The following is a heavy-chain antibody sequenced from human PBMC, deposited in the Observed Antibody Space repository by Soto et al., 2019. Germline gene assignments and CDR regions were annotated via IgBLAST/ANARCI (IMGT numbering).Heavy chain of an antibody. CDR1: GGSISSGGYY. D-gene: IGHD3-10*01. J-gene: IGHJ4*02. CDR3: GRYHYGSGSYSLFDF. CDR2: IYYSGNA. V-gene: IGHV4-30-4*01. Sequence: SETLSLTCTVSGGSISSGGYYWSWIRQPPGKDLEWIGYIYYSGNAYYNPSLQSRITISVDTSKNQFSLKLTSVTAADTAVYFCGRYHYGSGSYSLFDFWGQGTLVTVSS.